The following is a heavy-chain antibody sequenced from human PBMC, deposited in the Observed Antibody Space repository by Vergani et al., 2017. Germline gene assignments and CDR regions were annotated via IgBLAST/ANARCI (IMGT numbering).Heavy chain of an antibody. CDR1: GFTSAGYA. V-gene: IGHV3-9*02. J-gene: IGHJ5*02. CDR3: AKDLGTSSGGGWFDP. D-gene: IGHD6-6*01. Sequence: EVQLEESGGGLVLPGRSLRLSCVASGFTSAGYAMHWVRQAPGKGLEWVSGISWNSNSIGYADYVKGRFTISRDNAKNSLYLQMNSLRAEDTALYYCAKDLGTSSGGGWFDPWCQGTLVTVSS. CDR2: ISWNSNSI.